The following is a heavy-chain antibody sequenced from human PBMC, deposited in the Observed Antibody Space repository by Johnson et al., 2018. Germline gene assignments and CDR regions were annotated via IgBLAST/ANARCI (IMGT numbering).Heavy chain of an antibody. Sequence: VQLVQSGGGLVQPGGSLRLSCAASGFTVSSNYMSWVRQAPGKGLEWVSAISGSGGSTYYADSVKGRFTISRDNSKNTLYLQMNSLRAEDTAVYYCAGDAGPLDYYYGMDVGGQGTTVTVSS. CDR3: AGDAGPLDYYYGMDV. V-gene: IGHV3-23*04. J-gene: IGHJ6*02. D-gene: IGHD3-10*01. CDR1: GFTVSSNY. CDR2: ISGSGGST.